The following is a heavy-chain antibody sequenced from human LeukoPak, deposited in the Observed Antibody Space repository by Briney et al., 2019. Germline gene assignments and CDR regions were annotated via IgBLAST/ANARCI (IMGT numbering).Heavy chain of an antibody. J-gene: IGHJ5*02. V-gene: IGHV6-1*01. CDR2: TYYRSKWYN. D-gene: IGHD1-26*01. Sequence: SQTLSLTCAISGDSVSSNSAVWSWIRQSPLRGREWLGRTYYRSKWYNDYAVSVKSRITINPDTSKNQFSLQLNSVTPEDTAVYYCARVGPPYGSHNWFDPWGQGTLVTVSS. CDR1: GDSVSSNSAV. CDR3: ARVGPPYGSHNWFDP.